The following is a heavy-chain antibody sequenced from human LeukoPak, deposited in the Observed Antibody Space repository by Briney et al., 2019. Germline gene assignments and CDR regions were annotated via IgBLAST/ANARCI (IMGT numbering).Heavy chain of an antibody. CDR3: ARAGKYSSSRYFFDY. D-gene: IGHD6-6*01. Sequence: EASVKVSCKASGYTFTSYGISWVRQAPGQGLEWMGWISAYNGNTNYAQKPQGRVTMTTNTSTSTAYVELRSLRSDDTAVYYCARAGKYSSSRYFFDYWGQGTLVTVSS. CDR1: GYTFTSYG. CDR2: ISAYNGNT. V-gene: IGHV1-18*01. J-gene: IGHJ4*02.